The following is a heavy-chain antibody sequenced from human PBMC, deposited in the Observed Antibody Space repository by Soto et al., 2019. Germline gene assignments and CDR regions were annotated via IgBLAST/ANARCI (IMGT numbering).Heavy chain of an antibody. Sequence: QVQVKESGPGLVKPSETLSLTCTVSGGSITDYSWSWIRQSAGKGLEWLGRISINGNSHYHPSLRSRVTMSIETSKNQFSLNLRSVTAAYTAVYYCARESGDNWTYEVDWGQCTLVTVSS. J-gene: IGHJ1*01. V-gene: IGHV4-4*07. CDR3: ARESGDNWTYEVD. CDR1: GGSITDYS. CDR2: ISINGNS. D-gene: IGHD1-7*01.